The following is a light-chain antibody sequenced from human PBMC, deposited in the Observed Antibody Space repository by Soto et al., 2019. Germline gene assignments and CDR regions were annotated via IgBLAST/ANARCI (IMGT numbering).Light chain of an antibody. CDR2: DVS. CDR3: QHYNSYSEA. V-gene: IGKV1-5*01. CDR1: QSISGW. Sequence: DIQMTQSPSTLSASVGDRVTITCRASQSISGWLAWYQQKPGKAPKFLIYDVSNLESGVPLRFSGSGSGTEFTHTISSLQPDDFATYYCQHYNSYSEAFGQGTKVDIK. J-gene: IGKJ1*01.